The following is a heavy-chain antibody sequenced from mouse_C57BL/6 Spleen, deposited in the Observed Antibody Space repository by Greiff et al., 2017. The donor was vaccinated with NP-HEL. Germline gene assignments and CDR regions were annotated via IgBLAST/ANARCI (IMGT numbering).Heavy chain of an antibody. CDR2: ISYDGSN. CDR1: GYSITSGYY. D-gene: IGHD1-1*01. J-gene: IGHJ4*01. Sequence: DVQLQESGPGLVKPSQSLSLTCSVTGYSITSGYYWNWIRQFPGNKLEWMGYISYDGSNNYNPSLKNRISITRDTSKNQFFLKLNSVTTEDTATYYCARASYYYYLDYWGQGTSVTVSS. V-gene: IGHV3-6*01. CDR3: ARASYYYYLDY.